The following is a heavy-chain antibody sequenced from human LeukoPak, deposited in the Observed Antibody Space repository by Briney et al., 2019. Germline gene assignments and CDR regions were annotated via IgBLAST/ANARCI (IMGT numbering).Heavy chain of an antibody. V-gene: IGHV6-1*01. J-gene: IGHJ4*02. D-gene: IGHD3-3*01. CDR3: ARGSPSPYNFWSGYYSDY. CDR2: TYYTSKWYS. Sequence: PSQTLSLTCAISGDSVSSNSAAWNWIRQSPSRGLEWLGRTYYTSKWYSDYALSVKSRITINPDTSKNQFSLQLNSVTPDDTAVYYCARGSPSPYNFWSGYYSDYWGQGTLVTVSS. CDR1: GDSVSSNSAA.